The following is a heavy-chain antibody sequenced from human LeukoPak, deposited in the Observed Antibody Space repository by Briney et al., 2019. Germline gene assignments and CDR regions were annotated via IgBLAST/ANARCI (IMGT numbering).Heavy chain of an antibody. V-gene: IGHV3-48*01. CDR2: ISSSSITI. CDR1: GFTFSSYN. D-gene: IGHD5-18*01. CDR3: AKEDGDSYGIFDY. Sequence: GGSLRLSCAASGFTFSSYNMNWVRQAPGRGLEWVSYISSSSITIYYADSVKGRFTISRDNSKNTLYLQINSLRVEDSAVYSCAKEDGDSYGIFDYWGQGTLVIVSS. J-gene: IGHJ4*02.